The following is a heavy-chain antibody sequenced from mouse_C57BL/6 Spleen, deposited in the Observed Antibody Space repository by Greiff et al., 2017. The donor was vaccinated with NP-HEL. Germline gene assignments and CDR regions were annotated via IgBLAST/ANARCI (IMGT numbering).Heavy chain of an antibody. CDR3: ARPTVVGDWYFDV. V-gene: IGHV5-17*01. J-gene: IGHJ1*03. CDR1: GFTFSDYG. CDR2: ISSGSSTI. D-gene: IGHD1-1*01. Sequence: EVQVVESGGGLVKPGGSLKLSCAASGFTFSDYGMHWVRQAPEKGLEWVAYISSGSSTIYYADTVKGRFTISRDNAKNTLFLQMTSLRSEDTAMYYCARPTVVGDWYFDVWGTGTTVTVSS.